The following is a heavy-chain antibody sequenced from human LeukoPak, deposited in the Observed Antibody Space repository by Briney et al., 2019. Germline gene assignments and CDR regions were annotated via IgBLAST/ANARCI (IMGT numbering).Heavy chain of an antibody. CDR3: ARDQQGSYYGFFDY. J-gene: IGHJ4*02. CDR2: ISSSGSTT. CDR1: GFTFSSYE. Sequence: GGSLRLSCAASGFTFSSYEMTWVRQAPGKGLEWVSYISSSGSTTHYADSVKGRFTFSRDNAKNSLYLQMNSLRAEDAAVYYCARDQQGSYYGFFDYWGQGTLVTVSS. V-gene: IGHV3-48*03. D-gene: IGHD1-26*01.